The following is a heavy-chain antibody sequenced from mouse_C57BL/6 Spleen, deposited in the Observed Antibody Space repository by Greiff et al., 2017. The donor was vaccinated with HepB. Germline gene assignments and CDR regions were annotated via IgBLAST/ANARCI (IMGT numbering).Heavy chain of an antibody. D-gene: IGHD1-1*01. V-gene: IGHV1-19*01. CDR2: INPYNGGT. J-gene: IGHJ4*01. CDR1: GYTFTDYY. CDR3: ARKDYGSSYAMDY. Sequence: VQLQQSGPVLVKPGASVKMSCKASGYTFTDYYMNWVTQSHGKSLEWIGVINPYNGGTSYNQKFKGKATLTVDKSSSTAYMELNSLTSEDSAVYYCARKDYGSSYAMDYWGQGTSVTVSS.